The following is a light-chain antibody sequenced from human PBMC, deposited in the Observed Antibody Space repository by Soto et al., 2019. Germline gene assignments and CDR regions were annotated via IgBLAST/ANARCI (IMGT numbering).Light chain of an antibody. V-gene: IGKV1-5*01. Sequence: DFQMPQSPSTLSASVGDRVTITCRASQNIRSRLAWFQQKPGEAPNLLIYDASSLKSGVPSRFSGSGSWTEFTLTICSLQPDDFAMYYCQQYNSYWTSGQGPK. CDR1: QNIRSR. CDR2: DAS. J-gene: IGKJ1*01. CDR3: QQYNSYWT.